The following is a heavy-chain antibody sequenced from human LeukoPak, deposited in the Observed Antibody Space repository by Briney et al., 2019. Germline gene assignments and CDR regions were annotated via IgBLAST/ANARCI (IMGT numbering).Heavy chain of an antibody. Sequence: SETLSLTCAVYGGSFSGYYWSWIRQPPGRGLEWIGEINHSGSTNYNPSLKSRVTISVDTSKNQFSLKLSSVTAADTAVYYCARDHDSSGYSDYWGQGTLVTVFS. V-gene: IGHV4-34*01. CDR1: GGSFSGYY. CDR3: ARDHDSSGYSDY. D-gene: IGHD3-22*01. J-gene: IGHJ4*02. CDR2: INHSGST.